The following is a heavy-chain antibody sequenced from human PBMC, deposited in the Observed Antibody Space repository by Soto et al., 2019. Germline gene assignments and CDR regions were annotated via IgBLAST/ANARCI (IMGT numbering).Heavy chain of an antibody. D-gene: IGHD2-2*01. Sequence: PGGSLRLSCAASGFTFSDYYMSWIRQAPGKGLEWVSYISSSGSTIYYADTVKGRFTISRDNAKNSLYLQMNSLRAEDTAVYYCAGRGILVVPAAMEAPDAFDIWGQGTMVTVSS. V-gene: IGHV3-11*01. CDR3: AGRGILVVPAAMEAPDAFDI. CDR2: ISSSGSTI. J-gene: IGHJ3*02. CDR1: GFTFSDYY.